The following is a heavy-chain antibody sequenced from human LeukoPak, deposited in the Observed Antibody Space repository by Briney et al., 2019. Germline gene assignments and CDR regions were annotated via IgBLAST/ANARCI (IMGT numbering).Heavy chain of an antibody. D-gene: IGHD2-21*02. CDR1: GGSISSGGYY. CDR2: IYYSGST. V-gene: IGHV4-31*03. Sequence: SETLSLTFTVSGGSISSGGYYWSWIRQHPGKGLEWIGYIYYSGSTYYNPSLKSRVTISVDTSKNQFSLKLSSVTAADTAVYYRARGNLAYCGGDCYRAEYFQHWGQGTLVTVSS. J-gene: IGHJ1*01. CDR3: ARGNLAYCGGDCYRAEYFQH.